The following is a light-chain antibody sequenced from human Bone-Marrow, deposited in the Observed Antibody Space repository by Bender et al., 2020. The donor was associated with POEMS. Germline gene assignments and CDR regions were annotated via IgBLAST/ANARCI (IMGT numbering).Light chain of an antibody. J-gene: IGLJ3*02. CDR1: SSNVGSNT. CDR3: SSWDDSLSGWV. CDR2: SNY. V-gene: IGLV1-44*01. Sequence: QSVLTQPPSASGTPGQSVIISCSGSSSNVGSNTVNWYQHLPGSAPRLVVYSNYQRPSGVPARFSGSKSGTSAFLAISDIQSEDEGDYYCSSWDDSLSGWVFGGGTKLTVL.